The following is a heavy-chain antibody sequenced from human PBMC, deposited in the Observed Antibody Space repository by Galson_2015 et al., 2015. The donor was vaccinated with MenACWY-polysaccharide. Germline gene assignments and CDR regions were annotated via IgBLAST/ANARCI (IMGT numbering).Heavy chain of an antibody. Sequence: SVKVSCKASGGDFNTHALSWLRQAPGQGFEFVGRIIPIMGSPNYAQRFQGRLTITADGSTRTAYMELSSLRFEDTAMYFCVRAECSENTCFFASWGQGTLLTVSS. J-gene: IGHJ5*01. CDR3: VRAECSENTCFFAS. CDR2: IIPIMGSP. D-gene: IGHD6-19*01. CDR1: GGDFNTHA. V-gene: IGHV1-69*11.